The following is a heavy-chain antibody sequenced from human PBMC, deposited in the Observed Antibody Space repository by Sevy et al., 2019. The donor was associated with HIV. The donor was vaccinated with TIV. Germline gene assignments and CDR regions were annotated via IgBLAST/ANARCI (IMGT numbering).Heavy chain of an antibody. CDR3: AGHIDAERNLETRSPPVFFYYFDS. J-gene: IGHJ4*02. Sequence: GGSLRLSCAASGFSLDDYAMHWVRQSSGKGLEWVAGISWNSGSIGYADSVKGRFTISRDNARNTLYLQMKNMRSEDTALHDGAGHIDAERNLETRSPPVFFYYFDSLGQGTLVTVSS. CDR1: GFSLDDYA. CDR2: ISWNSGSI. V-gene: IGHV3-9*01. D-gene: IGHD2-8*01.